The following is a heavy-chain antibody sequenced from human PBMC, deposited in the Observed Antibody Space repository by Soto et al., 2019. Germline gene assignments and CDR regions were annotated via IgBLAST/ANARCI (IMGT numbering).Heavy chain of an antibody. CDR1: GFPFWHYG. CDR3: ARDRDGGWFHMDV. CDR2: IGSDGKEE. J-gene: IGHJ6*02. V-gene: IGHV3-33*01. D-gene: IGHD6-19*01. Sequence: QVQLVESGGGVVQPGRSLRLSCVGSGFPFWHYGMHWVRQAPGKGLEWVAVIGSDGKEESYADFLKGRFAISRDNFKDTLYLPMNSLRAEDTAVYYCARDRDGGWFHMDVWGQGTTVTVSS.